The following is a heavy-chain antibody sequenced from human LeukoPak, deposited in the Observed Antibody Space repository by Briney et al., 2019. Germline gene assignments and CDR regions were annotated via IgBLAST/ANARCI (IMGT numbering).Heavy chain of an antibody. CDR2: INSGGAP. CDR3: ARASRIQLWLSDY. CDR1: GFTFSNYA. V-gene: IGHV3-23*01. D-gene: IGHD5-18*01. Sequence: GESLRLSCAASGFTFSNYAVMWVRQAPGQGLEWVSAINSGGAPRYADSVKGRFTISRDNSKNMLYLQMNSLRAEDTAVYYCARASRIQLWLSDYWGQGTLVTVSS. J-gene: IGHJ4*02.